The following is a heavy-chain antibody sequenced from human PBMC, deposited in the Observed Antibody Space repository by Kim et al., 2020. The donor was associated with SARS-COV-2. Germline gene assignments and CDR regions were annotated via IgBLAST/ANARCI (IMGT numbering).Heavy chain of an antibody. D-gene: IGHD3-10*01. Sequence: ASVKVSCKASGYTFTSYDINWVRQATGQGLEWMGWMNPNSGNTGYAQKFQGRVTMTRNTSISTAYMELSSLRSEDTAVYYCARVRFLPTDAFDIWGQGTMVTVSS. CDR3: ARVRFLPTDAFDI. CDR1: GYTFTSYD. CDR2: MNPNSGNT. V-gene: IGHV1-8*01. J-gene: IGHJ3*02.